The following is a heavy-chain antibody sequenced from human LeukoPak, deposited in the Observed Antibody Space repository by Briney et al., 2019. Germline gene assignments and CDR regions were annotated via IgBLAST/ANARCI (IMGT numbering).Heavy chain of an antibody. Sequence: ASVKVSCKASGYTFTSYGISWVRQAPGQGLEWMGWISAYNGNTNYAQKLQGRVTMTTDTSTSTAYMELRSLRSDDTAVYYCARVYSSGWYGLYYFDYWGPGTLVTVSS. CDR3: ARVYSSGWYGLYYFDY. CDR2: ISAYNGNT. CDR1: GYTFTSYG. J-gene: IGHJ4*01. D-gene: IGHD6-19*01. V-gene: IGHV1-18*01.